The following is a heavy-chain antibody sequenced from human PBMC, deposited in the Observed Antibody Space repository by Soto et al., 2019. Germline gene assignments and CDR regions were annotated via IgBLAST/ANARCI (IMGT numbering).Heavy chain of an antibody. J-gene: IGHJ4*02. CDR2: IYYGGRT. Sequence: QVQLQESGPGLVKPSETLSLTCTVSGGSIRDYFWTWIRQPPGKGLEWIGYIYYGGRTNYNPSLKSRVSISVDTSKNHFSLPLRSVTAADTAVYYCARVGGDDFGDSGGFDYWGQGTLVTVSS. D-gene: IGHD4-17*01. CDR3: ARVGGDDFGDSGGFDY. CDR1: GGSIRDYF. V-gene: IGHV4-59*01.